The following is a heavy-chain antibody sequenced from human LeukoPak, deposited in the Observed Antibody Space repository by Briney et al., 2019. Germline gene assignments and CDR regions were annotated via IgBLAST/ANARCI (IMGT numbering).Heavy chain of an antibody. V-gene: IGHV3-30*03. CDR2: ISYDGSNK. J-gene: IGHJ4*02. Sequence: GGSLRLSCAASGFTFSSYGMHWVRQAPGKGLEWVAVISYDGSNKYYADSVKGRFTISRDNAKNSLYLQMNSLRAEDTAVYYCAHLGFWGQGTLVTVSS. CDR1: GFTFSSYG. CDR3: AHLGF.